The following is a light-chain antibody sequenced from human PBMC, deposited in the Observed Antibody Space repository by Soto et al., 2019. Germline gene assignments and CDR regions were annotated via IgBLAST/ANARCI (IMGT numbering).Light chain of an antibody. CDR2: KAS. CDR3: QHYNTYPWT. CDR1: QSISSW. Sequence: DIQMTQSPSTLPASVGDRVTITCRASQSISSWVAWYQQKPGKGPKLLIYKASHLESGVPSRFSGSGSGTEFTLTISSLQPGDFATYYCQHYNTYPWTFGHGTKVDIK. V-gene: IGKV1-5*03. J-gene: IGKJ1*01.